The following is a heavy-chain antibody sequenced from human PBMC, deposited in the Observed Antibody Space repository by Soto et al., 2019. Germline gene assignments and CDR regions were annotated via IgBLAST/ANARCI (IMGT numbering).Heavy chain of an antibody. D-gene: IGHD6-19*01. CDR1: GESFSGYI. J-gene: IGHJ4*02. CDR3: ARGLITGSHYSGGWYYFDS. CDR2: INHSGSA. V-gene: IGHV4-34*01. Sequence: QVQLQQSGAGLLKPSETLSLTCAVYGESFSGYIWTWIRQTQGKGLQWIGQINHSGSAYYNPSLKSRVALSVHTSNSQFSLELSSVTAADTAVYYCARGLITGSHYSGGWYYFDSWGQGTQVTVSS.